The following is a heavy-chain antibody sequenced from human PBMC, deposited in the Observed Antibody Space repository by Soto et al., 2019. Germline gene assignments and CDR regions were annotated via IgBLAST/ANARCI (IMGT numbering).Heavy chain of an antibody. CDR1: GYTFTGYY. V-gene: IGHV1-2*04. Sequence: ASLKVSCKASGYTFTGYYMHWVRQAPGQGLEWMGWINPNSGGTNYAQKFQGWVTMTRDTSIGTAYMELSRLRSDDTAVYYCARGSDRTFKFDYWGQGTLVTVSS. J-gene: IGHJ4*02. CDR2: INPNSGGT. CDR3: ARGSDRTFKFDY.